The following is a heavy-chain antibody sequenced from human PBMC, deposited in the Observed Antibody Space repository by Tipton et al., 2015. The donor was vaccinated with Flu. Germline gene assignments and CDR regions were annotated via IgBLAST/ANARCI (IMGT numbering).Heavy chain of an antibody. V-gene: IGHV3-11*01. J-gene: IGHJ6*03. CDR1: GFTFSDYY. D-gene: IGHD6-13*01. CDR3: ARDPIEIAAAGTSEIRRIYYYYYMDV. Sequence: SLRLSCAASGFTFSDYYMSWIRQAPGKGLEWVSYISSSGSTIYYADSVKGRFTISRDNAKNSLYLQMNSLRAEDTAVYYCARDPIEIAAAGTSEIRRIYYYYYMDVWGKGTTVTVSS. CDR2: ISSSGSTI.